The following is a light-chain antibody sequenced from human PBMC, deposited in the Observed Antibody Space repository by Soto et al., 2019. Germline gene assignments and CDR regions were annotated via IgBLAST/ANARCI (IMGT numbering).Light chain of an antibody. V-gene: IGKV1-39*01. Sequence: DIQMTQSPSSLSASVGDRVTITCRASQSISTYLNWYQQKPGKAPQLLIYAASSLQSGVSSRFSGSGSGTDFTLTISSLQPEDFATYYCQQSYKTPWTFGQGTKVEIK. CDR1: QSISTY. J-gene: IGKJ1*01. CDR3: QQSYKTPWT. CDR2: AAS.